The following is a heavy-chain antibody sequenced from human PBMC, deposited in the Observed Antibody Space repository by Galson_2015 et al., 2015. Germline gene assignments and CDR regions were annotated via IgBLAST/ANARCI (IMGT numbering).Heavy chain of an antibody. J-gene: IGHJ6*02. Sequence: SVKVSCKASGYTFTGYYMHWVRQAPGQGLEWMGWINPNSGGTNYAQKFQGWVTMTRDTSISTAYMELSRLRSDDTAVYYCAREQGYCSGGSCYPSKYYYGMDVWGQGTTVTVSS. V-gene: IGHV1-2*04. CDR1: GYTFTGYY. CDR2: INPNSGGT. D-gene: IGHD2-15*01. CDR3: AREQGYCSGGSCYPSKYYYGMDV.